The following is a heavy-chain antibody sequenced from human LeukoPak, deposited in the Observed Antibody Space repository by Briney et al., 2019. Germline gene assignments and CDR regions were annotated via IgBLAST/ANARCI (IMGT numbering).Heavy chain of an antibody. D-gene: IGHD6-13*01. Sequence: GGSLRLSCAASGFTFSSYSMNWVRQAPGKGLEWVSYISSSSSTIYYADSVKGRFTISRDNAKNSLYLQMNSLRAEDTAVYYCARESWYVDYWGQGTLVTVSS. V-gene: IGHV3-48*01. J-gene: IGHJ4*02. CDR2: ISSSSSTI. CDR1: GFTFSSYS. CDR3: ARESWYVDY.